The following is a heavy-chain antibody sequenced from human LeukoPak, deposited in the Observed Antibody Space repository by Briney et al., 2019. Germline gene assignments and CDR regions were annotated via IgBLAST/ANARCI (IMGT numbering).Heavy chain of an antibody. V-gene: IGHV3-15*07. Sequence: PGGSLRLSCAASGFTFTNAWMNWVRQAPGKGLEWVGRIKSKADGGTTDYAAPVKGRFTISRDDSKNTLYLQMNSLKTEDTAVYYCTTGSSSWYYSTDYWGQGTLVTVSS. CDR3: TTGSSSWYYSTDY. D-gene: IGHD6-13*01. CDR1: GFTFTNAW. J-gene: IGHJ4*02. CDR2: IKSKADGGTT.